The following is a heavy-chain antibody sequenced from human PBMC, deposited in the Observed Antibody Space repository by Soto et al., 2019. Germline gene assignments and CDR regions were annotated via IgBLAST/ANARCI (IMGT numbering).Heavy chain of an antibody. CDR1: GYTFTGYY. D-gene: IGHD6-6*01. J-gene: IGHJ6*03. CDR3: ARGGKAARPDYYYYMDV. CDR2: INPNSGGT. Sequence: RASVKVSCKASGYTFTGYYMHWVRQAPGQGLEWMGWINPNSGGTNYAQKFQGWVTMTRDTSTSTAYMELSRLRSDDTAVYYCARGGKAARPDYYYYMDVWGKGTTVTVSS. V-gene: IGHV1-2*04.